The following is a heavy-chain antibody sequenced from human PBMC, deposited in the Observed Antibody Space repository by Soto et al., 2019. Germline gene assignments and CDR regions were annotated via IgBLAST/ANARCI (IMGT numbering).Heavy chain of an antibody. D-gene: IGHD2-21*01. CDR1: GFTFSTYG. CDR3: AGDWNGDKYFDY. Sequence: GGSLRLSCAASGFTFSTYGMQWVRQAPGKGLEWVSVIFGDGNTKFSDSVKGRFTISRDSSKNTVYLQMNSLRAEDTAVYYCAGDWNGDKYFDYWDQGTLVTVSS. CDR2: IFGDGNT. J-gene: IGHJ4*02. V-gene: IGHV3-NL1*01.